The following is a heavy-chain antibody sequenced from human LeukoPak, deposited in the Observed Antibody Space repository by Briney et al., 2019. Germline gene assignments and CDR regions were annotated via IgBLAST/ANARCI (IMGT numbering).Heavy chain of an antibody. CDR2: ISAGSGST. V-gene: IGHV3-23*01. CDR3: AIHESSIPY. J-gene: IGHJ4*02. Sequence: GGSLRLSCAASGLTFSNYAMTWVRQAPGNGQEWDSGISAGSGSTYYADSVKGRFTISRDNSKNTLYLQMSSLRAEDTAIYYCAIHESSIPYWGQGTLVTVSS. D-gene: IGHD1-26*01. CDR1: GLTFSNYA.